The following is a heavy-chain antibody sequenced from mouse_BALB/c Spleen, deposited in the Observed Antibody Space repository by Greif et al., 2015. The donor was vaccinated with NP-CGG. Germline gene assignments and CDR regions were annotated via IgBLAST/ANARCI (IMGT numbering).Heavy chain of an antibody. Sequence: QVQLKESGAALVRPGSSVKISCKASGYAFSSYWMNWVKQRPGQGLEWIGQIYPGDGDTNYNGKFKGKATLTADKSSSTAYMQRSSLTSEDSEGYFWARGGDYDIDYWGQGTTLTVSS. CDR3: ARGGDYDIDY. CDR1: GYAFSSYW. V-gene: IGHV1-80*01. CDR2: IYPGDGDT. D-gene: IGHD2-4*01. J-gene: IGHJ2*01.